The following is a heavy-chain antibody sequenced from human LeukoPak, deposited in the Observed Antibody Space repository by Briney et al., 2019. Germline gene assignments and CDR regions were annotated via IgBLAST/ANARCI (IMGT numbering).Heavy chain of an antibody. D-gene: IGHD6-6*01. CDR2: ISGSGGST. J-gene: IGHJ6*03. V-gene: IGHV3-23*01. CDR3: AKGIGLSSSSSRDYYYYMDV. Sequence: PGGSLRLSCAASGFTFSSCGMSWVRQAPGKGLEWFSAISGSGGSTYYADSVKGRFTISRDDSKNTLYLQMNSLRAEDSAVYYCAKGIGLSSSSSRDYYYYMDVWGKGTTVTVSS. CDR1: GFTFSSCG.